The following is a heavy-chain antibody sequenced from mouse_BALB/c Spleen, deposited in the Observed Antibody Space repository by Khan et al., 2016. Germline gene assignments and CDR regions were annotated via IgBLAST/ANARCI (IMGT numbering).Heavy chain of an antibody. J-gene: IGHJ3*01. Sequence: QVQLQQPGAELVKPGASVKLSCKASGYTFNDYIIYWIKQRSGQGLEWIGWFYPGSGSIKYNEKFKDKATLTADKSSSTVYMEFSRLTSEDSAVYFCARHGDSYYFADWGQGTLVTVSA. CDR1: GYTFNDYI. CDR3: ARHGDSYYFAD. V-gene: IGHV1-62-2*01. D-gene: IGHD2-12*01. CDR2: FYPGSGSI.